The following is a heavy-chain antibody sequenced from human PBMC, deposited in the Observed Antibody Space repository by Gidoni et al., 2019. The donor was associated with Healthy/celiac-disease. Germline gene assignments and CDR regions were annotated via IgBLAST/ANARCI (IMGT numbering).Heavy chain of an antibody. Sequence: EVQLLESGGGLVQPGGSLRLSCAASGFPFSRSAMSWVRQAPGKGLEWVSAISGSGASTYYADSVKGRFSISRDNSKNTLYLQMNSLRAEDTAVYYCAKEGASYCGGDCYFPDAFDIWGQGTMVTVSS. D-gene: IGHD2-21*01. CDR3: AKEGASYCGGDCYFPDAFDI. J-gene: IGHJ3*02. V-gene: IGHV3-23*01. CDR2: ISGSGAST. CDR1: GFPFSRSA.